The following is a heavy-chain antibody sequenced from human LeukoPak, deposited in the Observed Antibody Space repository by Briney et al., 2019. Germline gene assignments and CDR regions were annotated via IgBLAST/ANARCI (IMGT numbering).Heavy chain of an antibody. J-gene: IGHJ4*02. V-gene: IGHV3-30*03. D-gene: IGHD3-10*01. CDR3: ARTEGRLLWFGESVDY. CDR2: ISYDGSNK. Sequence: GGSLRLSCAASGFTFSSYGLHWVRQAPGKGLEWVAVISYDGSNKYYADSVKGRFTISRDNSKNTLYLQMNSLRAEGTAVYYCARTEGRLLWFGESVDYWGQGTLVTVSS. CDR1: GFTFSSYG.